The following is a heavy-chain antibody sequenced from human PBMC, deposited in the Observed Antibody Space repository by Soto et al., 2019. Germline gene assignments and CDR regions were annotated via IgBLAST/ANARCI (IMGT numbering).Heavy chain of an antibody. CDR2: IYPADSDT. Sequence: GESLKISCKGSGYSFTTSWIAWVRQVPGKGLEWMGVIYPADSDTRYSPSFQGQVTISADRSVSTAYLQWSSLKASDTAIYYCAKTTTATHYYYGMDVWGQGTTVTVS. CDR3: AKTTTATHYYYGMDV. J-gene: IGHJ6*02. D-gene: IGHD1-1*01. V-gene: IGHV5-51*01. CDR1: GYSFTTSW.